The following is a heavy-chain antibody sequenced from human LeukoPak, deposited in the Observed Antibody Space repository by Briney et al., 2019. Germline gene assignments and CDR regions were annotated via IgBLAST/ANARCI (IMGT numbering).Heavy chain of an antibody. CDR3: TTGPERCSSTSCYAVGVDY. D-gene: IGHD2-2*01. CDR1: GFTFSNAW. CDR2: IKSKTDGGTT. Sequence: GGSLRLSCAVSGFTFSNAWMSWVRQAPGKGLEWVGRIKSKTDGGTTDYAAPVKGRFTISRDDSKNTLYLQMNSLKTEDTAVYYCTTGPERCSSTSCYAVGVDYWGQGTLVTVSS. J-gene: IGHJ4*02. V-gene: IGHV3-15*01.